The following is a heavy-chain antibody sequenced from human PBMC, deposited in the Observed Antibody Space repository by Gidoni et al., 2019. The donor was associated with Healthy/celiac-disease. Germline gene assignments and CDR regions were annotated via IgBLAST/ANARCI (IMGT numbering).Heavy chain of an antibody. V-gene: IGHV1-24*01. CDR2: FDPEDGET. J-gene: IGHJ6*02. Sequence: VQLVLSGAEVQKPGASVKVSCKVSGHTLTELTMHWVRQAPGKGLEWMGGFDPEDGETIYAQKFQGRVTMTEDTSTDTAYMELSSLRSEDTAVYYCATVQRRGGYYYYGMDVWGQGTTVTVSS. CDR1: GHTLTELT. D-gene: IGHD3-10*01. CDR3: ATVQRRGGYYYYGMDV.